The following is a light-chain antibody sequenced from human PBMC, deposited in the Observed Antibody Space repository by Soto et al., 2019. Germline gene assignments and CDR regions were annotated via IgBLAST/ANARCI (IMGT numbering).Light chain of an antibody. V-gene: IGLV2-11*01. CDR2: DVS. CDR1: SSDVGDYNY. J-gene: IGLJ3*02. Sequence: TGTSSDVGDYNYVSWYQQYPGKAPKLVIXDVSKRPSGVPDRFSGSKSGNTASLTISGLQAEDEADYYCCSFAGSYTFWVFGGGTKLTVL. CDR3: CSFAGSYTFWV.